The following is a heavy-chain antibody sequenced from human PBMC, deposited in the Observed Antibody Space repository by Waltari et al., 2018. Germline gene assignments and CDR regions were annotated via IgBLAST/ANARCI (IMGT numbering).Heavy chain of an antibody. Sequence: EVQLVESGGGLVQPGGSLRLSCAASGFTFGSYSMNWVRQAPGKGLEWVSYISSSSSTIYYADSVKGRFTISRDNAKNSLYLQMNSLRAEDTAVYYCAREVAATLDYWGQGTLVTVSS. V-gene: IGHV3-48*04. CDR3: AREVAATLDY. CDR2: ISSSSSTI. CDR1: GFTFGSYS. D-gene: IGHD6-19*01. J-gene: IGHJ4*02.